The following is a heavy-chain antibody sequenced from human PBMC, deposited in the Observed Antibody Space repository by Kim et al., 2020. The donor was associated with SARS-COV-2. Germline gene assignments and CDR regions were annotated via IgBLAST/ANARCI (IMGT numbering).Heavy chain of an antibody. V-gene: IGHV3-33*01. Sequence: GGSLRLSCAASGFTFSSYGMHWVRQAPGKGLEWVAVIWYDGSNKYYADSVKGRFTISRDNSKNTLYLQMNSLRAEDTAVYYCATSYCTNGVCPYFDYWGQGTLVTVSS. CDR3: ATSYCTNGVCPYFDY. J-gene: IGHJ4*02. D-gene: IGHD2-8*01. CDR2: IWYDGSNK. CDR1: GFTFSSYG.